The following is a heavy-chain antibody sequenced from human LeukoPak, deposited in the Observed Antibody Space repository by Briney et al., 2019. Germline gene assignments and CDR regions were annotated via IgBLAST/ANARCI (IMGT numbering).Heavy chain of an antibody. V-gene: IGHV3-53*01. CDR3: ARTPPMIVAYMDV. J-gene: IGHJ6*03. D-gene: IGHD3-22*01. CDR1: GFTVSSNY. Sequence: GGSLRLSCAASGFTVSSNYMSWVRQAPGKGLEWVSVNYSGGSTYYADSVKGRFTISRDNSKNTLYLQMNSLRAEDTAVYYCARTPPMIVAYMDVWGKGTTVTVSS. CDR2: NYSGGST.